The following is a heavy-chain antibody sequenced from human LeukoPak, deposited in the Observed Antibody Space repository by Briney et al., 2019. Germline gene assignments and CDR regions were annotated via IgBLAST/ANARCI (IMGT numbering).Heavy chain of an antibody. D-gene: IGHD6-25*01. V-gene: IGHV4-59*01. CDR3: AREPRSSSDPYYFDF. CDR1: GGSIRTYY. CDR2: IYYSGST. J-gene: IGHJ4*02. Sequence: SETLSLTCTVSGGSIRTYYWSWIRQPPGKGLEWIGYIYYSGSTNYNPSLKSRVTISVDMSKNQFSLKLGSVAAADTAVYYCAREPRSSSDPYYFDFWGQGTLVTVSS.